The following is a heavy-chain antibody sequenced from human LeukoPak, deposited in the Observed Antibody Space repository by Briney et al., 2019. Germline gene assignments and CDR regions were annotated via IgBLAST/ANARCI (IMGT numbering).Heavy chain of an antibody. J-gene: IGHJ5*02. Sequence: PGGSLRLSCAASGFTFSSDFMTWVRQAPGKGLEWVSVIYSGGGTDYADSVKGRFTISKDNSRNTLYLQMNSPRAEDTAVYYCARGLHYYEPWGQGTLVTVSS. V-gene: IGHV3-66*01. CDR1: GFTFSSDF. CDR3: ARGLHYYEP. CDR2: IYSGGGT. D-gene: IGHD3-22*01.